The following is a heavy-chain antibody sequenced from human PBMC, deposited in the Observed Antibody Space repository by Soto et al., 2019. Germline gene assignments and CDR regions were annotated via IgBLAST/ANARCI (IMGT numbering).Heavy chain of an antibody. CDR3: SRPVSPRTSTAWFAA. V-gene: IGHV4-59*01. Sequence: SETLSLTCTVSGGSISTYYWSWFRQPPGKGLEWIGNIYYTGNTKYNPSLESRVTISVDTSKNQFYLKLTSVTAADTALYYCSRPVSPRTSTAWFAAWGQGALVTVSP. CDR1: GGSISTYY. J-gene: IGHJ5*02. CDR2: IYYTGNT.